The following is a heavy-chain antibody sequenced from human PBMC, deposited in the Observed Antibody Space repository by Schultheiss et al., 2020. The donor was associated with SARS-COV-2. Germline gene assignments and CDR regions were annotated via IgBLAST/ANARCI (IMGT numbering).Heavy chain of an antibody. D-gene: IGHD2-2*01. CDR3: ARVNQKVVPAARRAYNWFDP. CDR2: ISYDGSNK. Sequence: GGSLRLSFAASRFTYDDYGMRWVRQGPGKGLEWVAVISYDGSNKYYADSVKGRFTISRDNAKNSLYLQMNSLRDEDTAVYYCARVNQKVVPAARRAYNWFDPWGQGTLVTVSS. CDR1: RFTYDDYG. V-gene: IGHV3-30*03. J-gene: IGHJ5*02.